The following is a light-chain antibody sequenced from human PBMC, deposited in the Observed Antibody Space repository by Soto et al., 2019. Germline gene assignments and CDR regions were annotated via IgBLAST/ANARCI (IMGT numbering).Light chain of an antibody. V-gene: IGKV1-9*01. J-gene: IGKJ5*01. Sequence: IQLTQSPSSLSASAGDRVTITCRASQGISSYLAWYQQKPGKAPKLLIYAASTLQRGVPSRFSGSGSGTEFTLTISSLQPEDFAIYYCQQVNSYPITFGQGTRLEI. CDR3: QQVNSYPIT. CDR1: QGISSY. CDR2: AAS.